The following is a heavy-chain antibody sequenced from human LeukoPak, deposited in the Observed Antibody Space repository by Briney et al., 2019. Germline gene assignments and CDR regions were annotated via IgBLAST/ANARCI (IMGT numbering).Heavy chain of an antibody. Sequence: GGSLRLSCAASGFTFSSHAMSWVRQAPGKGLEWVSVISGTGDTTYYAYSVKGRFTISRDNSKNTLYLQMNSLRAEDTAVYYCATPDRGYGGIFDYWGQGTLVTVSS. V-gene: IGHV3-23*01. CDR3: ATPDRGYGGIFDY. CDR2: ISGTGDTT. J-gene: IGHJ4*02. D-gene: IGHD6-25*01. CDR1: GFTFSSHA.